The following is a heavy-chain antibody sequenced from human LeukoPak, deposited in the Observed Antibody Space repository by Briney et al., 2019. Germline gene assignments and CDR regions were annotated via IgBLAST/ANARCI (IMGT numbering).Heavy chain of an antibody. V-gene: IGHV7-4-1*02. CDR1: GYTFTSYA. J-gene: IGHJ4*02. Sequence: ASVKVSCKASGYTFTSYAMNWVRQAPGQGLEWMGWINTNTGSPTYAQGFTGRFVFSLDTSVSTAYLQISSLKAEDTAVYYCARDPVGYSSSWYDYWGQGTLVTVSS. CDR3: ARDPVGYSSSWYDY. D-gene: IGHD6-13*01. CDR2: INTNTGSP.